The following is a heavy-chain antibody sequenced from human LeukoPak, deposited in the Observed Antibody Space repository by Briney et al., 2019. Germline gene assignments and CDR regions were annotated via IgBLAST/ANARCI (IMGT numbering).Heavy chain of an antibody. D-gene: IGHD2-15*01. V-gene: IGHV3-30*18. CDR2: ISYDGSNK. CDR3: AKDRVVVVVAASFDY. J-gene: IGHJ4*02. Sequence: GGSLRLSCEASGFTFSSYGMHWVRQAPGKGLEWVAVISYDGSNKYYADSVKGRFTISRDNSKNTLYLQMNSLRAEDTAVHYCAKDRVVVVVAASFDYWGQGILVTVSS. CDR1: GFTFSSYG.